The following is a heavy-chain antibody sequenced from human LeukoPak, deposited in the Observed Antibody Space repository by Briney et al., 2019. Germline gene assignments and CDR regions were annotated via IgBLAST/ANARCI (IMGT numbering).Heavy chain of an antibody. V-gene: IGHV1-69*13. CDR3: ARDRGDGYNFFDY. CDR1: GGTFSSYA. D-gene: IGHD5-24*01. Sequence: SVQVSCKASGGTFSSYAISWVRQAPGQGLQWMGGIIPIFGTANYAQKFQGRVTITADESTSTAYMELSSLRSEDTAVYYCARDRGDGYNFFDYWGQGTLVTVSS. J-gene: IGHJ4*02. CDR2: IIPIFGTA.